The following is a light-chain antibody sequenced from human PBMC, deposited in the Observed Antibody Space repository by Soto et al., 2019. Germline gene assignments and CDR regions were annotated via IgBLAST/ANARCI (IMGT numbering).Light chain of an antibody. J-gene: IGKJ1*01. CDR1: QSISSC. CDR3: QQGYSNLQT. V-gene: IGKV1-39*01. Sequence: MHVTPGASSLSSSLVCSITISCRASQSISSCLNWYQQKSGKAPKLLIYVASSLQSGVPSRFSGSGSGTDFTLTISSLQPDDFATYYCQQGYSNLQTFGQGTKV. CDR2: VAS.